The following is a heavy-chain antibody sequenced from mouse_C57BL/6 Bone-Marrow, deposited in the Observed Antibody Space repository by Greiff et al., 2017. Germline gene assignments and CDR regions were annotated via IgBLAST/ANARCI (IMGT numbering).Heavy chain of an antibody. J-gene: IGHJ2*01. V-gene: IGHV1-50*01. CDR1: GYTFTSYW. CDR3: ARAPQYFDY. CDR2: IDPSDSYT. Sequence: QVQLQQPGAELVKPGASVKLSCKASGYTFTSYWMQWVKQRPGQGLEWIGEIDPSDSYTNYNQKFKGKATLTVDTSSSTAYMQLSSLTSEDSAVYYCARAPQYFDYWGQGTTLTVSS.